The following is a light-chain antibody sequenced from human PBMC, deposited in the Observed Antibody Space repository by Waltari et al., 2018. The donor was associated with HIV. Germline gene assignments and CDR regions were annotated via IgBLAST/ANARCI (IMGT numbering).Light chain of an antibody. J-gene: IGLJ2*01. Sequence: SSEVTQDPTVSVALGQTVRITGQGDSLRNYFPSWYQQKPGQAPVLVIYGENNRPSGIPDRFSGSTSGNTASLIITGAQAEDEAEYYCNSRDSSGNRLVVFGGGTKLTVL. V-gene: IGLV3-19*01. CDR3: NSRDSSGNRLVV. CDR2: GEN. CDR1: SLRNYF.